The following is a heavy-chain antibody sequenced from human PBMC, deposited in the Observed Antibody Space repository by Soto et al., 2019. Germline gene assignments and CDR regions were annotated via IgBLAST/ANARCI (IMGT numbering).Heavy chain of an antibody. CDR3: AKVSRFPGGLRSLF. Sequence: HPGGSLRLCCAASGFTFSAYAMTWVRQAPEKGLEWVSAVTKSGNTYYGDSVKGRFTISRDNSKNTLFLQMNSLRVEDTAVYYCAKVSRFPGGLRSLFWGQGSLVTVSS. D-gene: IGHD3-10*01. J-gene: IGHJ4*02. CDR1: GFTFSAYA. V-gene: IGHV3-23*01. CDR2: VTKSGNT.